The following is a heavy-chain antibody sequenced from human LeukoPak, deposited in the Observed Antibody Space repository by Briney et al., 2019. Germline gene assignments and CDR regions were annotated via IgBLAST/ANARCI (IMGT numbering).Heavy chain of an antibody. D-gene: IGHD3-22*01. CDR3: ARSYYYDSSFFDY. CDR2: IYTSGST. CDR1: GGSISSGSYY. V-gene: IGHV4-61*02. J-gene: IGHJ4*02. Sequence: SETLSLTCTVSGGSISSGSYYWSWIRQPAGKGLEWIGRIYTSGSTNYNPSLKSRVTISVDTSKNQFSLKLSSVTAADTAAYYCARSYYYDSSFFDYWGQGTLVTVS.